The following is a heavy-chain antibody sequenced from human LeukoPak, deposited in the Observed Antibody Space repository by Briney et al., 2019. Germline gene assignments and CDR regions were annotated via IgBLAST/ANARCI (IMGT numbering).Heavy chain of an antibody. CDR2: IKQDGSEK. Sequence: GAPLRLSCAASGFTFSSYWMSWVRQAPGKVLEWVANIKQDGSEKYYVDSVKDRFTISRDDAKNSLYLQMNSLRAEDTAVYYCARGPIKTYSSSWYLEYYFDYWGQGTLVTVSS. J-gene: IGHJ4*02. V-gene: IGHV3-7*01. D-gene: IGHD6-13*01. CDR3: ARGPIKTYSSSWYLEYYFDY. CDR1: GFTFSSYW.